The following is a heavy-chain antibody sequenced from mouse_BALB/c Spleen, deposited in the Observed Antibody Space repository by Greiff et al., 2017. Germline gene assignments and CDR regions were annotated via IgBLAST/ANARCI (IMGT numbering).Heavy chain of an antibody. D-gene: IGHD2-1*01. V-gene: IGHV1S81*02. CDR3: ARHYGNYETY. CDR2: INPSNGRT. CDR1: GYTFTSYW. Sequence: QVQLQQPGAELVKPGASVKLSCKASGYTFTSYWMHWVKQRPGQGLEWIGEINPSNGRTNYNEKFKSKATLTVDKSSSTAYMQLSSLTSEDSAVYYCARHYGNYETYWGQGTLVTVAA. J-gene: IGHJ3*01.